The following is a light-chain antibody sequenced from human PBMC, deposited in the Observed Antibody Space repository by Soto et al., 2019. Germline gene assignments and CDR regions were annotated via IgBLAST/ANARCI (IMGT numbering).Light chain of an antibody. CDR1: SIDIGGYDY. Sequence: QSVLTQPASVSGSPGQSITISCTGTSIDIGGYDYVSWYQQHPGKAPKLMIYEVSYRPSGVSNRFSGSKSGNTASLTISGLQAEDEADYYCSSYTSSSTYVFGTGTKVTVL. V-gene: IGLV2-14*01. CDR3: SSYTSSSTYV. CDR2: EVS. J-gene: IGLJ1*01.